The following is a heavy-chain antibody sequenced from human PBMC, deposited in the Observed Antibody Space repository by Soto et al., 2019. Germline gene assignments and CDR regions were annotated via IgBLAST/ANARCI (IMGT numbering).Heavy chain of an antibody. CDR1: GASPMSDVHY. V-gene: IGHV4-31*03. CDR2: VHHSGAT. Sequence: QVQLQESGPRLLKPSQTLSLTCSVSGASPMSDVHYWSWIRQHPGKGLEWIGYVHHSGATSYTTSLKSRLTISADTSKNEFSLKLTSLTAADTAVYYCARDGGLGPKGYALEIWGQGTVVTVSS. CDR3: ARDGGLGPKGYALEI. J-gene: IGHJ3*02. D-gene: IGHD3-16*01.